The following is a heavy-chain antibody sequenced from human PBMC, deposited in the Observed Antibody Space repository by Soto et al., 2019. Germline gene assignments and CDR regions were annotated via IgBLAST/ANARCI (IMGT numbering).Heavy chain of an antibody. D-gene: IGHD6-13*01. CDR1: GGFISSTNYY. CDR2: ISYSGTT. CDR3: ARRFPYSSCWDFDY. J-gene: IGHJ4*02. V-gene: IGHV4-39*01. Sequence: SETLSLTCTISGGFISSTNYYWGWIRQSPGKGLEWVGSISYSGTTYYNPSLKSRVTISVDTSRTQFSLKLSSVTAADTAMYYCARRFPYSSCWDFDYWGQGTLVTVSS.